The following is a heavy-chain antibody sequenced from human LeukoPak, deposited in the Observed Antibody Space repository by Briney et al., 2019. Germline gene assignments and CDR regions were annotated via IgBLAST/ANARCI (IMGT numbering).Heavy chain of an antibody. CDR2: ISGSGGST. J-gene: IGHJ4*02. D-gene: IGHD3-10*01. CDR1: GFTFSSYA. CDR3: AKDRFGELLWRDFYFDY. Sequence: GGSLRLSCAASGFTFSSYAMSWVRQAPGKGLEWVSAISGSGGSTYYADSVKGRFTISRDNSKNTLYLQMNSLRAEDTAVYYCAKDRFGELLWRDFYFDYWGQGTLVTVSS. V-gene: IGHV3-23*01.